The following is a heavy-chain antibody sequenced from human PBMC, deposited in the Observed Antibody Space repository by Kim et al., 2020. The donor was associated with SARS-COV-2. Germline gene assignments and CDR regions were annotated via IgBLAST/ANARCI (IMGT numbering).Heavy chain of an antibody. CDR3: AKDVPSTRYYDFWSGYYIGGFDP. J-gene: IGHJ5*02. CDR2: ISGSGGST. Sequence: GGSLRLSCAASGFTFSSYAMSWVRQAPGKGLEWVSAISGSGGSTYYADSVKGRFTISRDNSKNTLYLQMNSLRAEDTAVYYCAKDVPSTRYYDFWSGYYIGGFDPWGQGTLVTVSS. V-gene: IGHV3-23*01. D-gene: IGHD3-3*01. CDR1: GFTFSSYA.